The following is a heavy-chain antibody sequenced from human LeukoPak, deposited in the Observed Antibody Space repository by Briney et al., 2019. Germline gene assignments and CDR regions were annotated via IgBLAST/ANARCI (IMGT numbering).Heavy chain of an antibody. V-gene: IGHV4-34*01. CDR1: GGSFSGYY. D-gene: IGHD3-10*01. CDR3: ARATRYYYGSGSYYFNRFDY. CDR2: INHSGST. Sequence: MSSETLSLTCAVYGGSFSGYYWSWIRQPPGKGLEWIGEINHSGSTNYNPSLKSRVTISVDTSKNQFSLKLSSVTAADTAVYYCARATRYYYGSGSYYFNRFDYWGQGTLVTVSS. J-gene: IGHJ4*02.